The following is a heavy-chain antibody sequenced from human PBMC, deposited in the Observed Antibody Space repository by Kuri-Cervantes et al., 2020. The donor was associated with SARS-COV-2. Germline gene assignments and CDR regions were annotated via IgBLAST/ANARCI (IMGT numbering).Heavy chain of an antibody. V-gene: IGHV3-74*01. Sequence: GESLKISCAVSGFTXSDYSMHWVRQGPGRGLVWVSRIKSDGSSTSYADSVEGRFTISRDNAKNTLYLQMNSLRAEDTAVYYCARAVSXGNSHYDFWGQGALVTVSS. CDR1: GFTXSDYS. D-gene: IGHD4-23*01. CDR2: IKSDGSST. J-gene: IGHJ4*02. CDR3: ARAVSXGNSHYDF.